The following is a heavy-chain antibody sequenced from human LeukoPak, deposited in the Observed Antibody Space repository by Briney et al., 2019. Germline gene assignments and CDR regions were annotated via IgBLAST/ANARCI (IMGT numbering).Heavy chain of an antibody. CDR1: GYTFTSYD. J-gene: IGHJ4*02. CDR2: MNPSSGDT. D-gene: IGHD6-13*01. CDR3: ARGRNWYSSSWYSY. V-gene: IGHV1-8*01. Sequence: ASVKVSCKASGYTFTSYDINWVRQATGQGLEWMGWMNPSSGDTGYAQKFQGRVTMTRNTSISTAYMELSSLRSEDTAVYYCARGRNWYSSSWYSYWGQGTLVTVSS.